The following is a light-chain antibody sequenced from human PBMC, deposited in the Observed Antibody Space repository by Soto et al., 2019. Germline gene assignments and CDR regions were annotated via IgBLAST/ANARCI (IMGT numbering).Light chain of an antibody. V-gene: IGKV3D-15*01. J-gene: IGKJ5*01. CDR1: QSVSSF. Sequence: EIVMTQSPATLSVSPGERATLSCRASQSVSSFLAWYQQKPGQAPRLLIYGASNRATGIPDRFSGSGSGTEFTLTISSLQSEDFAVYYCQQYNNWLTITFGQGTRLEIK. CDR2: GAS. CDR3: QQYNNWLTIT.